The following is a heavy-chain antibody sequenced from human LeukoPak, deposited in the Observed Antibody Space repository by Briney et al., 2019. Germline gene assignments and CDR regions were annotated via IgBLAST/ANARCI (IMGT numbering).Heavy chain of an antibody. CDR2: IYYSGST. Sequence: SETLSLTCTVSGDSISSGGYYWSWIRQHPGKGLEWIGYIYYSGSTYYNPSLKSRVTISVDTSENQFSLKPIPVTAADTAVYYCARVKSGCSDGSCYWFDPWGQGTLLTVSS. CDR1: GDSISSGGYY. V-gene: IGHV4-31*03. D-gene: IGHD2-15*01. J-gene: IGHJ5*02. CDR3: ARVKSGCSDGSCYWFDP.